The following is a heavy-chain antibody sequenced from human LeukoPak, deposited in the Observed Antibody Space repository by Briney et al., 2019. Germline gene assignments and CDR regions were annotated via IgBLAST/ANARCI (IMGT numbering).Heavy chain of an antibody. J-gene: IGHJ6*03. CDR3: AKDITVGNYYYYMDV. V-gene: IGHV3-43*01. Sequence: GGSLRLSCAASGFTFDDYTMHWVRQAPGKGLEWVSLISWDGGSTYYVESVKGRFTISRDNSKNSLYLQMNSLRTEDTALYYCAKDITVGNYYYYMDVWGKGTTVTVSS. D-gene: IGHD7-27*01. CDR2: ISWDGGST. CDR1: GFTFDDYT.